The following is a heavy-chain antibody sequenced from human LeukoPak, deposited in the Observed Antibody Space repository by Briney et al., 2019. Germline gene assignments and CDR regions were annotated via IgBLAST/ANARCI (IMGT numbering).Heavy chain of an antibody. Sequence: ASVKVSCKASGGTFSSYAISWVRQAPGQGLEWMGGIIPIFGTANYAQKFQGRVTITTDESTSTAHMELSSLRSEDTAVYYCARSPSARVGATFPSFDYWGQGTLVTVSS. J-gene: IGHJ4*02. CDR3: ARSPSARVGATFPSFDY. V-gene: IGHV1-69*05. CDR1: GGTFSSYA. D-gene: IGHD1-26*01. CDR2: IIPIFGTA.